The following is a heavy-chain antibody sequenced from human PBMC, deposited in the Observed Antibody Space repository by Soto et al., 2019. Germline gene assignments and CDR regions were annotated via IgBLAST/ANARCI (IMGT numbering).Heavy chain of an antibody. CDR2: INPSGGST. V-gene: IGHV1-46*01. Sequence: QAQLVQSGAEVKEPGASVKVSCKASGHTFTKYYFHWVRQAPGQGLHWMGIINPSGGSTNYAERFQGRVTMTRDTSTSTMYMELSSLRSEDTAVYYCGREKVGEEQPPSWSLDPWGQGTLVTVSS. CDR3: GREKVGEEQPPSWSLDP. J-gene: IGHJ5*02. CDR1: GHTFTKYY. D-gene: IGHD1-26*01.